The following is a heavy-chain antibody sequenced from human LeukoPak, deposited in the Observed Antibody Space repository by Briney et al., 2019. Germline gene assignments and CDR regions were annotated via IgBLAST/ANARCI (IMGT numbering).Heavy chain of an antibody. CDR2: IASDGSST. J-gene: IGHJ4*02. CDR3: AKDRGGSTYYPFLSYFFDY. V-gene: IGHV3-74*01. D-gene: IGHD2-15*01. Sequence: GGSLRLSCAASGFTFSSYWMNWVRQAPGKGLVWVSRIASDGSSTTYADSVKGRFSISRDNAKNTLYLQMNSLRVEDTAVYYCAKDRGGSTYYPFLSYFFDYWGQGVQVTVSS. CDR1: GFTFSSYW.